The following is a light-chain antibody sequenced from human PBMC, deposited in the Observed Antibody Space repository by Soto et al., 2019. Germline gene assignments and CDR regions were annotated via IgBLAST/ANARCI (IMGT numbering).Light chain of an antibody. CDR1: QSLLHSNGYNC. CDR3: MQALQTPYT. Sequence: DIVMTQSPLSLPVTPGEPASISCRSSQSLLHSNGYNCLGWYLQKPGQSPQLLIYLGSNRASGVPDRFSGSGSGTDFTLKISGVEAEDVGVYYCMQALQTPYTFGQGTKLEIK. J-gene: IGKJ2*01. V-gene: IGKV2-28*01. CDR2: LGS.